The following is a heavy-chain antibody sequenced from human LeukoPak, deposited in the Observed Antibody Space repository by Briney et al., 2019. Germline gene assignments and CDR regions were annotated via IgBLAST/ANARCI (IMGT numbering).Heavy chain of an antibody. CDR2: IYYSGST. CDR3: ARERFGESYFDY. CDR1: GGSISSGGYY. J-gene: IGHJ4*02. V-gene: IGHV4-31*03. Sequence: SETLSLTCTVSGGSISSGGYYWSWIRQHPGKGLEWIGYIYYSGSTYYNPSLKSRVTISVDTSKNQSSLKLSSVTAADTAVYYCARERFGESYFDYWGQGTLVTVSS. D-gene: IGHD3-10*01.